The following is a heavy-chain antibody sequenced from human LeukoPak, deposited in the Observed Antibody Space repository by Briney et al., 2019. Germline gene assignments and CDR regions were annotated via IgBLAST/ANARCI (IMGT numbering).Heavy chain of an antibody. V-gene: IGHV3-66*01. CDR1: GFVVSTNY. Sequence: PGGSLRLSCAASGFVVSTNYMSWVRQAPGKGLEWVSVLYSGGSTYYTDPVKGRFTISRDNSNNTLYLQMNNLRAEDTAVYYCAMDSAWLPLKFDYWGPGTLVAVST. J-gene: IGHJ4*02. CDR3: AMDSAWLPLKFDY. CDR2: LYSGGST. D-gene: IGHD5-24*01.